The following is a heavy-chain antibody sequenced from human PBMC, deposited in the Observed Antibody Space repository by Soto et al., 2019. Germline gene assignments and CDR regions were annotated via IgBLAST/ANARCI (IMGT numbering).Heavy chain of an antibody. D-gene: IGHD2-2*01. V-gene: IGHV4-30-2*01. CDR2: IYHSGIT. J-gene: IGHJ5*02. CDR3: ARGYCSITSCSNWLDP. CDR1: GGSISSGYS. Sequence: NPSETLSLTCAVSGGSISSGYSWSWIRQPPGKGLEWIGYIYHSGITYYNPSLKSRVTISVDRSKNQFSLKLSSVTAADTAVYYCARGYCSITSCSNWLDPWGQGTLVT.